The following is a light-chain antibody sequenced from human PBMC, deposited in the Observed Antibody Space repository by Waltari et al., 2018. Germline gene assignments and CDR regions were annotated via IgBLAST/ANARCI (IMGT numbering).Light chain of an antibody. CDR1: QSISNW. V-gene: IGKV1-5*03. Sequence: DIQMTQSPSTLSASVGDRVTIPCRASQSISNWLAWYQQKPGKAPKLLIYEASSLDSGVPSRFSGRGSGTEFTLTISSLQPDDFATYYCQQYNSYLYTFGQGTKLEIK. J-gene: IGKJ2*01. CDR2: EAS. CDR3: QQYNSYLYT.